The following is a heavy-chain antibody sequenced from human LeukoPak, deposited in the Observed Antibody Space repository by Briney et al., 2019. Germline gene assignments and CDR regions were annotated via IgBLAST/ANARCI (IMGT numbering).Heavy chain of an antibody. D-gene: IGHD1-14*01. J-gene: IGHJ3*02. Sequence: SETLSLTCTVSGGSISSYYWSWIRQPPGKGLEWIGYIYYSGSTNYNPSLKSRVTISVDTSKNQFSLELSSVTAADTAVYYCASTKTKLLNDAFDIWGQGTMVTVSS. CDR2: IYYSGST. V-gene: IGHV4-59*01. CDR3: ASTKTKLLNDAFDI. CDR1: GGSISSYY.